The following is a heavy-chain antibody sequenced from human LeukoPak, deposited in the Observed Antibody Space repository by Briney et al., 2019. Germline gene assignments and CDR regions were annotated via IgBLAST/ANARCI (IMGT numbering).Heavy chain of an antibody. Sequence: SETLSLTCTVSGDSITSYYWSWIRQSAEKGMEWIGRIYTTGTTNYNPSLKGRVTVSVDTSKNQFFLKLRSVTAADTAVYYCARDVGASNFDSWGQGVQVTVSS. CDR3: ARDVGASNFDS. CDR1: GDSITSYY. J-gene: IGHJ4*02. CDR2: IYTTGTT. V-gene: IGHV4-4*07. D-gene: IGHD1-26*01.